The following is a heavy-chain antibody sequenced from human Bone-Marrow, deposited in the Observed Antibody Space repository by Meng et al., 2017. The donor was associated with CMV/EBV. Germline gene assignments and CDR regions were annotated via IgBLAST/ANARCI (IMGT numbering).Heavy chain of an antibody. J-gene: IGHJ6*02. CDR3: AREGLKDGMDV. CDR2: INPNSGGT. Sequence: YRASDYTFTGYYMHWVRQAPGQGLEWMGWINPNSGGTNYAQKFQGRVTMTRDTSISTAYMELSRLRSDDTAVYYCAREGLKDGMDVWGQGTTVTVSS. CDR1: DYTFTGYY. V-gene: IGHV1-2*02.